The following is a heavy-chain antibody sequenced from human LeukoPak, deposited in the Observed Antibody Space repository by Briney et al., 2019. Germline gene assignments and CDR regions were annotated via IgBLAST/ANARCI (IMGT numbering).Heavy chain of an antibody. J-gene: IGHJ4*02. D-gene: IGHD5-12*01. CDR2: LHADGNEK. V-gene: IGHV3-7*01. Sequence: GRSLRLCCSAYGCSVRGYCMSWGPQAPGKGLEWVARLHADGNEKYFVHSAKGRFTVSRDNAKNSLYLQMNSLRVEDTAVYYCARGGYSFDYLGQGTLVTVSS. CDR3: ARGGYSFDY. CDR1: GCSVRGYC.